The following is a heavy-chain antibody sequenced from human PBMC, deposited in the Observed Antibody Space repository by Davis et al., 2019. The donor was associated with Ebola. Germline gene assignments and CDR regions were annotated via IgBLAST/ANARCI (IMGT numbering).Heavy chain of an antibody. CDR2: IYYSGST. D-gene: IGHD6-13*01. V-gene: IGHV4-59*01. Sequence: SETLSLTCTVSGGSISSFYWSWIRQPPGKGLEWIGYIYYSGSTNYNPSLKRRITISVDTSKSHFSLKLSSVTAADTAVYYCARHSSSSWANWFDPWGQGTLVTVSS. CDR3: ARHSSSSWANWFDP. J-gene: IGHJ5*02. CDR1: GGSISSFY.